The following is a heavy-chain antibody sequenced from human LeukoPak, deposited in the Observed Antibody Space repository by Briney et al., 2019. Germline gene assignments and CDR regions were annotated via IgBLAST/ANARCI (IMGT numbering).Heavy chain of an antibody. CDR3: AKVSGLDYYDQHPFQH. CDR2: ISWNSGSI. V-gene: IGHV3-9*01. CDR1: GFTFDDYA. Sequence: PGGSLRLSCAASGFTFDDYAMHWVRQAPGKGLEWVSGISWNSGSIGYADSVKGRFTISRDNAKNSLYLQMNSLRAEDTALYYCAKVSGLDYYDQHPFQHWGQGTLVTVSS. J-gene: IGHJ1*01. D-gene: IGHD3-22*01.